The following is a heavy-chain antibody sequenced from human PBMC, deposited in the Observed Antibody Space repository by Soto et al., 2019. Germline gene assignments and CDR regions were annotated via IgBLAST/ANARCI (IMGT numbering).Heavy chain of an antibody. CDR3: ARFLPLFPVNNIYNGFDP. CDR2: ISYDGSNK. D-gene: IGHD3-9*01. CDR1: GFTFSSYA. Sequence: GGSLRLSCAASGFTFSSYAMHWVRQAPGKGLEWVAVISYDGSNKYYADSVKGRFTISRDNSKNTLYLQMNSLRAEDTAVYYCARFLPLFPVNNIYNGFDPWGKGTLVTVSS. J-gene: IGHJ5*02. V-gene: IGHV3-30-3*01.